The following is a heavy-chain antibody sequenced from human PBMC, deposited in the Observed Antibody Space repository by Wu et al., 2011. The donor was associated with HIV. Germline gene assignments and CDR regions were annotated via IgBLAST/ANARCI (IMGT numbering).Heavy chain of an antibody. D-gene: IGHD6-19*01. J-gene: IGHJ4*02. Sequence: QVQLVQSGAEVKKPGSSMKVSCTASGGTFSSYAISWVRQAPGQGLEWMGRIIPIFGTAIYAHKFQGRLTITADKSSNTATMELTSLKSEDTAVHYCATDPTVAVAGTKSFWGRGTLVSVSS. CDR3: ATDPTVAVAGTKSF. V-gene: IGHV1-69*14. CDR1: GGTFSSYA. CDR2: IIPIFGTA.